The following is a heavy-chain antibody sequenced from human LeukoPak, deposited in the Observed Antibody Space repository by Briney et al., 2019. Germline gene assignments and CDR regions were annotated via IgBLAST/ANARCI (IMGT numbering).Heavy chain of an antibody. J-gene: IGHJ4*02. D-gene: IGHD1-26*01. CDR3: ARLGIVGATRNYFDY. CDR2: IYPGDSDT. V-gene: IGHV5-51*01. CDR1: GYSFTNYW. Sequence: GESLQISCKGSGYSFTNYWIGWVRPMPGKGRECMGIIYPGDSDTRYSPSFQGQVTISADKSISTAYLQWSSLKASDTAMYYCARLGIVGATRNYFDYWGQGTLVTVSS.